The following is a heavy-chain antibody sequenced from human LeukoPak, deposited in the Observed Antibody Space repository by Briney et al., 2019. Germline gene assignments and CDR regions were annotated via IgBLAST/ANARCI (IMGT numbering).Heavy chain of an antibody. CDR1: GYTFTSYA. CDR2: INPSGGST. J-gene: IGHJ4*02. D-gene: IGHD5-18*01. V-gene: IGHV1-46*01. Sequence: ASVKVSCKASGYTFTSYAMNWVRQAPGQGLEWMGIINPSGGSTSYAQKFQGRVTMTRDTSTSTVYMELSSLRSEDTAVYYCARGGTAMPTFDYWGQGTLVTVSS. CDR3: ARGGTAMPTFDY.